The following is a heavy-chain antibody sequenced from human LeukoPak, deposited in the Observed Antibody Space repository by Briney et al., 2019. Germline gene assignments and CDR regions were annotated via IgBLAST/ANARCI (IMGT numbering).Heavy chain of an antibody. CDR1: GYTFTSYD. V-gene: IGHV1-8*01. Sequence: GASVKVSCKASGYTFTSYDINWVRQATGQGLEWVGWMNPNSGNTGYAQKFQGRVTMTRNTSISTAYMELSSLRSEDTAVYYCARGGWRSYGSGSYYNALPPDGMDVWGQGTTVTVSS. J-gene: IGHJ6*02. D-gene: IGHD3-10*01. CDR3: ARGGWRSYGSGSYYNALPPDGMDV. CDR2: MNPNSGNT.